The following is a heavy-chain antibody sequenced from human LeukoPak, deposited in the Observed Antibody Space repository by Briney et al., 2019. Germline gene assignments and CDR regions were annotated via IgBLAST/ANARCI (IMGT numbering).Heavy chain of an antibody. D-gene: IGHD6-13*01. CDR1: GYTFTSYG. J-gene: IGHJ4*02. CDR3: ARDRTRIAAADHFDY. Sequence: GASVKVSCKASGYTFTSYGISWVRQAPGQGLEWMGWISAYNGNTNYAQKLQGRVTMTTDTSTSTAYMELRSLRSDDTAVYYCARDRTRIAAADHFDYWGQGTLVTVSS. V-gene: IGHV1-18*01. CDR2: ISAYNGNT.